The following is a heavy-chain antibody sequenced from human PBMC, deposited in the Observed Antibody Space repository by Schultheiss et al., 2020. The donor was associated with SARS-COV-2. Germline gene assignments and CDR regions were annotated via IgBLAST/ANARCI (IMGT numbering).Heavy chain of an antibody. CDR3: ASNLRRGGIYYFDY. J-gene: IGHJ4*02. Sequence: SETLSLTCTVSGVSISIYYWGWIRQPPGKGLEWIGSIYYSGSTYYNPSLKSRVTISVDTSKNQFSLKLSSVTAADTAVYYCASNLRRGGIYYFDYWGQGTLVTVSS. CDR2: IYYSGST. D-gene: IGHD2-15*01. V-gene: IGHV4-39*01. CDR1: GVSISIYY.